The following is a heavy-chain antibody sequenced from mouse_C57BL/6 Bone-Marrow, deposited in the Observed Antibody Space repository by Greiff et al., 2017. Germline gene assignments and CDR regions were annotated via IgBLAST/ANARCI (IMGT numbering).Heavy chain of an antibody. CDR1: GFNIKDDY. CDR2: IDPENGDT. Sequence: VQLQQSGAELVRPGASVKLSCTASGFNIKDDYMHWVKQRPEQGLEWIGWIDPENGDTEYASKFQGKATITADTSSNTAYLQLSSLTSEDTADYYCTTRGYYCARDYWGQGTSVTVSS. J-gene: IGHJ4*01. V-gene: IGHV14-4*01. CDR3: TTRGYYCARDY. D-gene: IGHD2-2*01.